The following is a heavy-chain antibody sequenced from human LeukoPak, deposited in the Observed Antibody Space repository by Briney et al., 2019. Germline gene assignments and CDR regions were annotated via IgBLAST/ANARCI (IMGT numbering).Heavy chain of an antibody. D-gene: IGHD1-26*01. V-gene: IGHV3-21*01. CDR2: ISSSSSYI. CDR3: ASTSGSFK. Sequence: GLEWVSSISSSSSYIYYADSVKGRFTISRDNAKNSLYLQMNSLRAEDTAVYYCASTSGSFKGGQGTMVTVSS. J-gene: IGHJ3*01.